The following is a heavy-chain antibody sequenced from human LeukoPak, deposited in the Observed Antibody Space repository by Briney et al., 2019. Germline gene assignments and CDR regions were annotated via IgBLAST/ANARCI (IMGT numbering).Heavy chain of an antibody. CDR1: GFTFGAYT. J-gene: IGHJ4*02. Sequence: PGGSLRLSCVASGFTFGAYTMNWVRQAPGKGLVWVSRINSDGSSTTYADSVKGRFTISRDNAKNTVYLQMNSLRAEDTAVYHCASQSPGYWGQGTLVTVSS. CDR3: ASQSPGY. V-gene: IGHV3-74*01. CDR2: INSDGSST.